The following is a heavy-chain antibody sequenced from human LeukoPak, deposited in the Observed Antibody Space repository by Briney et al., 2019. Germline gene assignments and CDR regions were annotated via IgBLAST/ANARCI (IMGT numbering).Heavy chain of an antibody. CDR2: ISYDGDKK. D-gene: IGHD6-13*01. CDR3: ARGALAAGERLKNNWFDP. J-gene: IGHJ5*02. CDR1: GFTFSNYA. Sequence: GRSLRLSCTASGFTFSNYAMHWVRQAPGKGLQWVAIISYDGDKKEYTDSVKGRLTISRDNSKNTLSLQMNNLRAEDTALYYCARGALAAGERLKNNWFDPWGQGTLVTVSS. V-gene: IGHV3-30-3*01.